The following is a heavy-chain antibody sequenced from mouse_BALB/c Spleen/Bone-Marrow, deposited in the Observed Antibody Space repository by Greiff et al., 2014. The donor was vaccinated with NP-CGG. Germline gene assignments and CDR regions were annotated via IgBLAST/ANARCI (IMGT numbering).Heavy chain of an antibody. V-gene: IGHV5-6-5*01. J-gene: IGHJ2*01. CDR3: ARGDDDYDFAY. CDR2: ISSSAST. CDR1: GFTFSNYA. D-gene: IGHD2-4*01. Sequence: DVKLVESGGGLVKPGASLKLSCEASGFTFSNYAMSWVRQTPEKSLEWVASISSSASTYCPDSGKGRFAISRDNARINMYLLMSSLRSEDTAIYYCARGDDDYDFAYWGQGTTLTVSS.